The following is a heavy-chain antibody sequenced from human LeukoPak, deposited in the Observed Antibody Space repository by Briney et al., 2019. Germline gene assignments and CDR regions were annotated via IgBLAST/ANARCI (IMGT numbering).Heavy chain of an antibody. J-gene: IGHJ4*02. V-gene: IGHV3-9*01. Sequence: PGGSLRLSCAASGFTFDDYAMHWVRQAPGKGLEWVSGISWNSGSIGYADSVKGRFTISRDNAKKSLYLQMNSLRAEDTALYYCAKGAKIAAAGIDYFDYWGQGTLVTVSS. D-gene: IGHD6-13*01. CDR2: ISWNSGSI. CDR3: AKGAKIAAAGIDYFDY. CDR1: GFTFDDYA.